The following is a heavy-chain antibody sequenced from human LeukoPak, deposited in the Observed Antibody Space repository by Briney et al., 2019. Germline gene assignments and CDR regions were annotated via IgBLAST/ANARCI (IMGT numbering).Heavy chain of an antibody. D-gene: IGHD2-8*01. CDR3: ARDRLTNDAFDI. Sequence: PGGSLRLSCAASEFTFNSYWMHWVRQAPGKGLVWVSRINSDGSGTSDADFVKGRFTISRDNSKNTLYLQMNSLRAEDTAMYYCARDRLTNDAFDIWGQGTMVTVSS. CDR2: INSDGSGT. CDR1: EFTFNSYW. J-gene: IGHJ3*02. V-gene: IGHV3-74*01.